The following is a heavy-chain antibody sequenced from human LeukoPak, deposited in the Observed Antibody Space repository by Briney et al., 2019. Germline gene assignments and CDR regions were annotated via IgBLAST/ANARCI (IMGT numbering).Heavy chain of an antibody. CDR1: GGTFSSYA. V-gene: IGHV1-69*04. Sequence: GASVKVSCKASGGTFSSYAISWVRQAPGQGLEWMGRIIPILGIANYAQKFQGRVTITADKSTSTAYMELSSLRSEDTAVYYCARDLDSGSYSSAFDIWGQGTMVTVSS. CDR3: ARDLDSGSYSSAFDI. J-gene: IGHJ3*02. D-gene: IGHD1-26*01. CDR2: IIPILGIA.